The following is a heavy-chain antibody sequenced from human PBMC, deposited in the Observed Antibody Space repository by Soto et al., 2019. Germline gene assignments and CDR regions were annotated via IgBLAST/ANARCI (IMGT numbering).Heavy chain of an antibody. J-gene: IGHJ6*01. Sequence: GGSLRLSCAASGFTFSSYGMHWVRQAPGKGLEWVAVIWYDGSNKYYADSVKGRFTISRDNSKNTLYLQMNSLRAEDTAVYYLARNDQRPQSTPIYGGNSIYYYDMDVWGQGITVTVSS. V-gene: IGHV3-33*01. CDR2: IWYDGSNK. D-gene: IGHD2-21*01. CDR1: GFTFSSYG. CDR3: ARNDQRPQSTPIYGGNSIYYYDMDV.